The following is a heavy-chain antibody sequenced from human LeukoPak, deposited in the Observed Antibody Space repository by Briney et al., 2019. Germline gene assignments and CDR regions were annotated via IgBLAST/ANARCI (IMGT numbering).Heavy chain of an antibody. Sequence: GGSLRLSCAVSGFTLSNYSMSWVRQAPGEGLEWISYIRGSGFTIHYADSVKGRFTISRDNAKNSLYLQMNSLRAEDTAVYYCARGRYDSSGYYYVLSGGFDYWGQGTLVTVSS. J-gene: IGHJ4*02. CDR3: ARGRYDSSGYYYVLSGGFDY. D-gene: IGHD3-22*01. CDR1: GFTLSNYS. V-gene: IGHV3-48*01. CDR2: IRGSGFTI.